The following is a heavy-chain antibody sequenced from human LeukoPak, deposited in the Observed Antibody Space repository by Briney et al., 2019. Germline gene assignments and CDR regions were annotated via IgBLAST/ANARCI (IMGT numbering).Heavy chain of an antibody. CDR2: IIPILGIA. CDR3: ARDLMDYYGSGPSPSPFDP. Sequence: ASVKVSCKASGGTFSSYAISWVRQAPGQGLEWMGRIIPILGIANYAQKFQGRVTITADKSTSTAYMELSSLRSEDTAVYYCARDLMDYYGSGPSPSPFDPWGQGTLVTVSS. V-gene: IGHV1-69*04. J-gene: IGHJ5*02. CDR1: GGTFSSYA. D-gene: IGHD3-10*01.